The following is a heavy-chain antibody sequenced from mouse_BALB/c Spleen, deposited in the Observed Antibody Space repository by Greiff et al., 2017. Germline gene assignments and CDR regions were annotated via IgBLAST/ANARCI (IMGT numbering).Heavy chain of an antibody. CDR2: IAPGSGST. J-gene: IGHJ4*01. D-gene: IGHD1-1*01. CDR1: GYTFTSYW. Sequence: ELAKPGASVKMSCKASGYTFTSYWMHWVKQRPGQGLEWIGRIAPGSGSTYYNEMFKGKATLTVDTSSSTAYIQLSSLSSEDSAVYFCARNDYYGSSRYYYAMDYWGQGTSVTVSS. CDR3: ARNDYYGSSRYYYAMDY. V-gene: IGHV1S41*01.